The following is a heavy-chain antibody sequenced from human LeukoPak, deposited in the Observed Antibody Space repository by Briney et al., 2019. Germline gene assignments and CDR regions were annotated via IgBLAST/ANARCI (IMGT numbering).Heavy chain of an antibody. CDR3: AKRPSDYGDYVTYFDY. V-gene: IGHV3-30*18. CDR2: ISDDGRNK. D-gene: IGHD4-17*01. J-gene: IGHJ4*02. CDR1: GFSFISYG. Sequence: GGSLRLSCAASGFSFISYGMHWIRQAPGKGLEWVGVISDDGRNKKYADSVKGRFTISRDNSKDTLYLQMNSLRDEDTAVYYCAKRPSDYGDYVTYFDYWGQGTLVTVSS.